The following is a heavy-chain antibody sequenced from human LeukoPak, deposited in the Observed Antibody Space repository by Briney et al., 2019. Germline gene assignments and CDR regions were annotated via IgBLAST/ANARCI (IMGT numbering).Heavy chain of an antibody. CDR3: ARIHREEGVEL. Sequence: SETLSLTCNVSGGSINGYYWTWIRQPPGKGLEWIGYMFYNGNTNYSPSLKGRVTISLDTSKSQISMRLTSVTAADTGVYHCARIHREEGVELWGQGTTVTVSS. CDR1: GGSINGYY. CDR2: MFYNGNT. V-gene: IGHV4-59*01. J-gene: IGHJ6*02. D-gene: IGHD1-14*01.